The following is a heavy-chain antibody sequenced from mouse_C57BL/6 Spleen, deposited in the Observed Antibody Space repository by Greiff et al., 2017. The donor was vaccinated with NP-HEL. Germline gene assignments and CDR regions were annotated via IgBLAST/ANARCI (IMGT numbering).Heavy chain of an antibody. D-gene: IGHD2-3*01. CDR1: GFTFSSYA. CDR2: ISDGGSYT. V-gene: IGHV5-4*01. Sequence: EVQRVESGGGLVKPGGSLKLSCAASGFTFSSYAMSWVRQTPEKRLEWVATISDGGSYTYYPDNVKGRFTISRDNAKNNLYLQMSHLKSEDTAMYYCARDDGYSGFAYWGQGTLVTVSA. J-gene: IGHJ3*01. CDR3: ARDDGYSGFAY.